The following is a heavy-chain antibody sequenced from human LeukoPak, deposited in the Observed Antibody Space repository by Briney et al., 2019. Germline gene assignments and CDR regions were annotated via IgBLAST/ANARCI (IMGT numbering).Heavy chain of an antibody. J-gene: IGHJ4*02. CDR2: IYYSGST. D-gene: IGHD3-9*01. CDR1: GYSISSGYY. Sequence: SETLSLTCAVSGYSISSGYYWGWIRQPPGRGLEWIGSIYYSGSTYYNPSLKSRVTISVDTSKNQFSLKLSSVTAADTAVYYCARDILTGRLIDYWGQGTLVTVSS. CDR3: ARDILTGRLIDY. V-gene: IGHV4-38-2*02.